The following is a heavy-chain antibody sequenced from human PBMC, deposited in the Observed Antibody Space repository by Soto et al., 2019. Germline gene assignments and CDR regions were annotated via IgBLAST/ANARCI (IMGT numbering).Heavy chain of an antibody. V-gene: IGHV5-51*01. J-gene: IGHJ6*02. CDR1: GYSFTSYW. CDR2: IYPGDSDT. Sequence: GESLKISCKGSGYSFTSYWIGWVRQMPGKGLEWMGIIYPGDSDTRYSPSFQGQVTISADKSISTAYLQWSSLKASDTAVYYCARHGSSWHKNYYYYGMDVWGQGTTVTVSS. CDR3: ARHGSSWHKNYYYYGMDV. D-gene: IGHD6-13*01.